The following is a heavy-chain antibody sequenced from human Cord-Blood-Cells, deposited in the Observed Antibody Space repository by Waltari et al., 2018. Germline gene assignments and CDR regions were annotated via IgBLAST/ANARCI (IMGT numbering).Heavy chain of an antibody. V-gene: IGHV1-69*06. CDR3: ARGSSTWYFDL. CDR1: RGTFRSYS. J-gene: IGHJ2*01. D-gene: IGHD6-6*01. Sequence: QVQLVQSGAAVQKPGSSVKVSCKVSRGTFRSYSISWVRQAPGQGLEWMGGIIPIFGTANYAQKFQGRVTITADKSTSTAYMELSSLRSEDTAVYYCARGSSTWYFDLWGRGTLVTVSS. CDR2: IIPIFGTA.